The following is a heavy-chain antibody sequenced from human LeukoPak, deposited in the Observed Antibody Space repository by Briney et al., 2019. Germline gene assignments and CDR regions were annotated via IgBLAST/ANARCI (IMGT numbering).Heavy chain of an antibody. CDR2: MNPNSGNT. CDR1: GYTFTSYD. CDR3: ARGLIAAADAYYMDV. J-gene: IGHJ6*03. D-gene: IGHD6-13*01. Sequence: PGASVKVSCKASGYTFTSYDINWVRQATGQGLEWMGWMNPNSGNTGYAQKFQGRVTMTRNTSISTAYMELSSLRSEDTAVYYCARGLIAAADAYYMDVWGKGTTVTISS. V-gene: IGHV1-8*01.